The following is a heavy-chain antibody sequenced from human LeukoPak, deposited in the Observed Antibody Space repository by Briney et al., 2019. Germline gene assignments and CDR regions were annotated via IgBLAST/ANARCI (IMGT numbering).Heavy chain of an antibody. CDR3: ARQRRSDYGDSQPFDY. CDR1: GGSISRSDYY. CDR2: IYYSGST. V-gene: IGHV4-30-4*08. Sequence: PSQSLSLTCTVSGGSISRSDYYWSWIRQPPGKGLGWMGYIYYSGSTYYNPSLKSRVTISVDTSKNQFSLKLSSVTAADTAVYYCARQRRSDYGDSQPFDYWGQGTLVTVSS. D-gene: IGHD4-17*01. J-gene: IGHJ4*02.